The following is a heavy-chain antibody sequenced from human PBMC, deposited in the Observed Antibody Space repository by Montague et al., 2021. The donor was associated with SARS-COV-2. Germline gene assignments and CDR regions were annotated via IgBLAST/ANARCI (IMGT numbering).Heavy chain of an antibody. CDR1: GGSISSPDYY. V-gene: IGHV4-39*02. Sequence: SETLSLTCTVSGGSISSPDYYWGWIRQSPGKGLEWIGSISYAGRTYYNPSLRSRVSFSMDTSKNHFSLSLNSVTAADTAVYYCAREYFDSSGLVWIDPWGQGTLVIVSS. J-gene: IGHJ5*02. D-gene: IGHD3-22*01. CDR3: AREYFDSSGLVWIDP. CDR2: ISYAGRT.